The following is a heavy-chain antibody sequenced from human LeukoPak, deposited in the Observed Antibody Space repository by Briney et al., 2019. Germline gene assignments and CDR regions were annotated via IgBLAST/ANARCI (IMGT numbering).Heavy chain of an antibody. V-gene: IGHV4-30-4*01. CDR1: GGSISSGGYY. CDR3: ARVAIVVANIDY. CDR2: IYYSGST. J-gene: IGHJ4*02. Sequence: PSQTLSLTCTVSGGSISSGGYYWSWIRQPPGKGLEWIGYIYYSGSTYYNPSLKSRVTISVDTSKNQFSLKLSSVTAADTAVYYCARVAIVVANIDYWGQGTLVTVSS. D-gene: IGHD2-15*01.